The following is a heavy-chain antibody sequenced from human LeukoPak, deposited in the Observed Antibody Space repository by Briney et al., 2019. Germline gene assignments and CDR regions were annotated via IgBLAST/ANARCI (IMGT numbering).Heavy chain of an antibody. Sequence: GGSLRLSCVASGFTFSNYAMSWVRQAPGKGLEWVSAISASGAATKYADSAKGRFTISRDNSKNTLFLQMDSLRAEDTAVYYCAKPATYYDILTGYDNWGQGTLVTVSS. D-gene: IGHD3-9*01. CDR2: ISASGAAT. J-gene: IGHJ4*02. CDR3: AKPATYYDILTGYDN. V-gene: IGHV3-23*01. CDR1: GFTFSNYA.